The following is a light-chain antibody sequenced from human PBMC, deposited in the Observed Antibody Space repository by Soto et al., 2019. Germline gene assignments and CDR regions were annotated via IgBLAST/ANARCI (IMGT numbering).Light chain of an antibody. CDR2: DVS. CDR3: NSYAGTNNLL. CDR1: SSDVGGYNY. J-gene: IGLJ3*02. Sequence: QSALTQPPSASGSPGQSVTISCTGTSSDVGGYNYVSWYQKHPGKAPKLMIYDVSEXXXXXXXRFSGSKSGNTASLTVSGXXXXXXXXYYCNSYAGTNNLLFGGGTKLTVL. V-gene: IGLV2-8*01.